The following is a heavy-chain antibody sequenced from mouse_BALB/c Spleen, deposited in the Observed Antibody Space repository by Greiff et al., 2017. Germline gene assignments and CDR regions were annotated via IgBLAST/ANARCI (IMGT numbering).Heavy chain of an antibody. Sequence: QVQLKESGAELARPGASVKLSCKASGYTFTSYWMQWVKQRPGQGLEWIGAIYPGDGDTRYTQKFKGKATLTADKSSSTAYMQLSSLASEDSAVYYCARSGHYYGSFFDYWGQGTTLTVSS. D-gene: IGHD1-1*01. CDR1: GYTFTSYW. CDR2: IYPGDGDT. CDR3: ARSGHYYGSFFDY. J-gene: IGHJ2*01. V-gene: IGHV1-87*01.